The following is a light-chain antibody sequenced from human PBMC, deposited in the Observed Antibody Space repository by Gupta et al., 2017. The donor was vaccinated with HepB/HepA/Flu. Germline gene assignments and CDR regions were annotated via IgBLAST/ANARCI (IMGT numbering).Light chain of an antibody. CDR3: QQYNAWPFT. J-gene: IGKJ3*01. Sequence: EIVMTQSPATLSVSPGERATVSCRASQSVSSNLAWYQQKPRQAPRLLIYGASTRAIGIPARFSGSGSGTEFTLTISSLQSEDFVVYYCQQYNAWPFTFGPGTKVDFK. CDR1: QSVSSN. V-gene: IGKV3-15*01. CDR2: GAS.